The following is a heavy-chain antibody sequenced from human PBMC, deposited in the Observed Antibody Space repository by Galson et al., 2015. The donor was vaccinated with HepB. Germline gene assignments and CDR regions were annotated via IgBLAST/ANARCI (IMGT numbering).Heavy chain of an antibody. D-gene: IGHD3-22*01. CDR3: ARDNYYDSSGYYEPYWYFDL. J-gene: IGHJ2*01. V-gene: IGHV3-48*04. Sequence: LRLSCAASGFSFSSYSMNWVRQAPGKGLDWISYISSSSSTISYADSVKGRFSISRDNAQNSLYLRMNSLRAEDTAVYYCARDNYYDSSGYYEPYWYFDLWGRGTLVTVSS. CDR2: ISSSSSTI. CDR1: GFSFSSYS.